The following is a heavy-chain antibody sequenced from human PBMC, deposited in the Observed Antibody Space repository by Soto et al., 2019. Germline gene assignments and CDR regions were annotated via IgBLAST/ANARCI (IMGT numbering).Heavy chain of an antibody. D-gene: IGHD6-13*01. Sequence: AAVKVSCKASGYTLSDYYLQWVRQAPGQGLEWMGWINPNSGDTNYAQKFQGRVTLTRDTSINTAYMELTSLKLDDTAVYYCAREGGGIAAAGAGDDCFDICGQRTMVTVSS. V-gene: IGHV1-2*02. J-gene: IGHJ3*02. CDR3: AREGGGIAAAGAGDDCFDI. CDR2: INPNSGDT. CDR1: GYTLSDYY.